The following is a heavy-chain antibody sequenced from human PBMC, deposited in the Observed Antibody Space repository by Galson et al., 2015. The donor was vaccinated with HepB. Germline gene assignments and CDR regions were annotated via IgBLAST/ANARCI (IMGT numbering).Heavy chain of an antibody. CDR3: ARGSGYDVQSPDYYYGMDV. CDR1: GFTFSSYW. CDR2: IKQDGSEK. Sequence: SLRLSCAASGFTFSSYWMSWVRQAPGKGLEWVANIKQDGSEKYYVDSVKGRFTISRDNAKNSLYLQMNSLRAEDAAVYYCARGSGYDVQSPDYYYGMDVWGQGTTVTVSS. V-gene: IGHV3-7*01. J-gene: IGHJ6*02. D-gene: IGHD5-12*01.